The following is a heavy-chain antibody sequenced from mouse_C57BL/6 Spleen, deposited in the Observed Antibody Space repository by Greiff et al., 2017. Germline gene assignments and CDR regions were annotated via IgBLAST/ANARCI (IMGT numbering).Heavy chain of an antibody. CDR1: GYTFTDYY. Sequence: VQLKQSGPELVKPGASVKISCKASGYTFTDYYMNWVKQSHGKSLEWIGDINPNNGGTSYNQKFKGKATLTVDKSSSTAYMELRSLTSEDSAVYYCARQRYYYGSSSYYFDYWGQGTTLTVSS. CDR3: ARQRYYYGSSSYYFDY. J-gene: IGHJ2*01. V-gene: IGHV1-26*01. CDR2: INPNNGGT. D-gene: IGHD1-1*01.